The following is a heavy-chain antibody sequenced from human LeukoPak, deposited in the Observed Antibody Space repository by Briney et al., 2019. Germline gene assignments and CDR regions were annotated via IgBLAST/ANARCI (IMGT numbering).Heavy chain of an antibody. CDR3: AKKDGREAGYSSDY. CDR2: VGGSGVNK. J-gene: IGHJ4*02. V-gene: IGHV3-23*01. Sequence: GGSLRLSCAASGFSFSNYAMSWVRQAPGKGLEWVSTVGGSGVNKHYADSVKGRFTISRDNSKSTLFLQMNSLRAEDTAEYFCAKKDGREAGYSSDYWGQGTLVTVSS. D-gene: IGHD6-13*01. CDR1: GFSFSNYA.